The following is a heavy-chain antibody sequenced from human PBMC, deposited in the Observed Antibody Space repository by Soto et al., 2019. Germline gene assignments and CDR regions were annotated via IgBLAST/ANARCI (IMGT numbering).Heavy chain of an antibody. Sequence: KPSETLSPTCAVSGYSISSGYYWGWIRQPPGKGLEWIGSIYHSGSTYYNPSLKSRVTISVDTSKNQFSLKLSSVTAADTAVYYFSRDRLSEVPDRNYYYYDGMDVWGQGTTVTVSS. D-gene: IGHD6-6*01. CDR2: IYHSGST. V-gene: IGHV4-38-2*02. J-gene: IGHJ6*02. CDR1: GYSISSGYY. CDR3: SRDRLSEVPDRNYYYYDGMDV.